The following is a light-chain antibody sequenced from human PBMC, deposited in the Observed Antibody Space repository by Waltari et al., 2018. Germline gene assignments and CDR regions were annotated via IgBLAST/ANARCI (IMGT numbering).Light chain of an antibody. CDR2: AES. CDR1: QDISTW. J-gene: IGKJ5*01. V-gene: IGKV1-12*01. CDR3: QQAHSFPLIT. Sequence: DIQMTQSPSSVSASVGDRVTISCRASQDISTWLAWYQQKPGKAPNLLINAESTLQSGVQSRFSGSGSGTDFTLTISNLQPEDFATYYCQQAHSFPLITFGQGTRLEIK.